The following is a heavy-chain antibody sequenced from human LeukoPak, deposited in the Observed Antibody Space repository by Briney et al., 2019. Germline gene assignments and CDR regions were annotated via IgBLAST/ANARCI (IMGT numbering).Heavy chain of an antibody. CDR3: ARDRCGGYDFDY. CDR1: GFTFISHT. J-gene: IGHJ4*02. CDR2: FSSSGNYI. V-gene: IGHV3-21*01. D-gene: IGHD5-12*01. Sequence: GGSLRLSCTASGFTFISHTMNWVRQAPGKGLEWVSSFSSSGNYIYYADSVKGRFTISRDNAKNSLYLQMNSLRGEDTAVYYCARDRCGGYDFDYWGQGILVTVSS.